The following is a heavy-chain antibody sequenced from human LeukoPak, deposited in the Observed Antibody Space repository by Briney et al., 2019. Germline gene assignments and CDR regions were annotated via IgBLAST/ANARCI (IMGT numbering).Heavy chain of an antibody. CDR1: GYSISSGGYS. V-gene: IGHV4-30-2*01. D-gene: IGHD5-18*01. CDR2: IYHSGST. CDR3: ARSRGYSYGHFDY. Sequence: SETLSLTCGVSGYSISSGGYSWSWIRQPPGKGLEWIGYIYHSGSTYYNPSLKSRVTISVDRSKNQFSLKLSSVTAADTAVYYCARSRGYSYGHFDYWGQGTLVTVSS. J-gene: IGHJ4*02.